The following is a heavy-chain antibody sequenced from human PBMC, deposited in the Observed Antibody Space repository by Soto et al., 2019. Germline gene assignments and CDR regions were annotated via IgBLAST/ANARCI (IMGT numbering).Heavy chain of an antibody. CDR1: GFTVSSNY. J-gene: IGHJ4*02. V-gene: IGHV3-66*01. Sequence: GGSLRLSCAASGFTVSSNYMSWVRQAPGKGLEWVSVIYSGGSTYYTDSVKGRFTISRDNSENTLYLQMNSLRAKDTAVYYCARTCSGGTCSFDYWGQGTQVTVPA. CDR3: ARTCSGGTCSFDY. CDR2: IYSGGST. D-gene: IGHD2-15*01.